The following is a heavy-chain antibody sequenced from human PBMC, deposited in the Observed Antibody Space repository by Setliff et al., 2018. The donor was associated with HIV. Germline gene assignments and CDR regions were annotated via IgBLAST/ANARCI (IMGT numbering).Heavy chain of an antibody. CDR2: INHSGST. D-gene: IGHD2-15*01. V-gene: IGHV4-34*01. CDR1: GGSFNGYY. CDR3: ARARRAGSGPKYFQH. Sequence: SETLSLTCAVYGGSFNGYYWSWIRQPPGKGLEWIGEINHSGSTNYNPSLKSRVTMSVDKSKNQFSLRLSSVTAADTAVYYCARARRAGSGPKYFQHWGQGTMVTVSS. J-gene: IGHJ1*01.